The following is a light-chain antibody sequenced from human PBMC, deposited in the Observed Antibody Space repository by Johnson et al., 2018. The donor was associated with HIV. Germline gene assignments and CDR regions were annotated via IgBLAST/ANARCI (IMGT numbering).Light chain of an antibody. V-gene: IGLV1-51*02. CDR2: ENN. CDR1: SSNIGNNY. CDR3: GTWDSSLSAAGSYV. Sequence: QSVLTQPPSVSAAPGQKVTISCSGSSSNIGNNYVSWYQQLPGTAPKLLIYENNKRPSGIPDRFSGSKSGTSATLGITGLPTGDEADYYCGTWDSSLSAAGSYVFGTGTKVTV. J-gene: IGLJ1*01.